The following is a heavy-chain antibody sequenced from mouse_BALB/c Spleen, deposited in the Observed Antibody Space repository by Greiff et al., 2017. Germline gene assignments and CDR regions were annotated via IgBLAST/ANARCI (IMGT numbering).Heavy chain of an antibody. Sequence: EVKLQQSGAELVKPGASVKLSCTASGFNIKDTYMHWVKQRPEQGLEWIGRIDPANGNTKYDPKFQGKATITADTSSNTAYLQLSSLTSEDTAVYYCARLRAGGAMDYWGQGTSVTVSS. CDR3: ARLRAGGAMDY. CDR1: GFNIKDTY. V-gene: IGHV14-3*02. D-gene: IGHD3-3*01. J-gene: IGHJ4*01. CDR2: IDPANGNT.